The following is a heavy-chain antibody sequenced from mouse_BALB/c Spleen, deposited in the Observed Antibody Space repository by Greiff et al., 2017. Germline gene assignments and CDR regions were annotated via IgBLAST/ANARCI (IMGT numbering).Heavy chain of an antibody. CDR1: GYTFTSYW. Sequence: EVQLQQSGTVLARPGASVKMSCKASGYTFTSYWMHWVKQRPGQGLEWIGAIYPGNSDTSYNQKFKGKAKLTTVTSTSTAYMELSSLTNEDSAVYYCTIITTVVASPYWGQGTLVTVSA. J-gene: IGHJ3*01. CDR3: TIITTVVASPY. CDR2: IYPGNSDT. D-gene: IGHD1-1*01. V-gene: IGHV1-5*01.